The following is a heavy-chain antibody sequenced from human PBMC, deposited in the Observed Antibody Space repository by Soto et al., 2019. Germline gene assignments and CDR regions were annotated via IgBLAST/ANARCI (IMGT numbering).Heavy chain of an antibody. CDR3: ARGHDYGDYSPGFDY. CDR1: GFTFSSYG. CDR2: IWYDGSNK. J-gene: IGHJ4*02. D-gene: IGHD4-17*01. Sequence: LRLSCAASGFTFSSYGMHWVRQAPGKGLEWVAVIWYDGSNKYYADSVKGRFTISRDNSKNTLYLQMNSLRAEDTAVYYCARGHDYGDYSPGFDYWGQGTLVTVSS. V-gene: IGHV3-33*01.